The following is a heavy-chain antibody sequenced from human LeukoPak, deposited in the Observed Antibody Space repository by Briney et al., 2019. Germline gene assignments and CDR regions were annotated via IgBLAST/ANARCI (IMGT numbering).Heavy chain of an antibody. V-gene: IGHV4-59*01. CDR1: AGSISSYC. J-gene: IGHJ6*02. CDR3: ARRSTHYYYAMDV. CDR2: INYSGST. D-gene: IGHD5/OR15-5a*01. Sequence: SETLSLTCTVSAGSISSYCWSWIRQPPGKGLEWIGFINYSGSTSYNPSLKSRVTISVDTPNNRFSLKLTSVTAADTAVYYCARRSTHYYYAMDVWGQGTTVTVSS.